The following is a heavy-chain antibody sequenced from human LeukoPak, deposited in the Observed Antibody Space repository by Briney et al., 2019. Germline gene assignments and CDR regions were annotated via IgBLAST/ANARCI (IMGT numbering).Heavy chain of an antibody. D-gene: IGHD2-8*01. J-gene: IGHJ3*01. V-gene: IGHV4-30-2*01. CDR3: AKHGVSPDAFDV. CDR1: GGSISSGSYS. CDR2: MHHSGGT. Sequence: SETLSLICAVSGGSISSGSYSWSLIRQPPWKGPEWIGYMHHSGGTYYNPSLKSRVTISVDKSKNQFSLELSSVTAADTAVYYCAKHGVSPDAFDVWGQGTMVTVS.